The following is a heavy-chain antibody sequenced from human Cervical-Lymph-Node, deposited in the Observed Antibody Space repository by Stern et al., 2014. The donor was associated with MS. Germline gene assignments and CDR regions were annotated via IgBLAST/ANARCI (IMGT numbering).Heavy chain of an antibody. CDR3: ATLVVAATDY. J-gene: IGHJ4*02. V-gene: IGHV4-39*01. Sequence: QVQLVQSGPGLVKPSETLSLTCTVSGGSITSSSYYWGWIRQPPGKGLEWIGSIYYSGNTYYNPSLKSRLTISVNTSQNQFSLSLSSVTAADTAVYYCATLVVAATDYWGQGTLVTVSS. CDR2: IYYSGNT. CDR1: GGSITSSSYY. D-gene: IGHD2-15*01.